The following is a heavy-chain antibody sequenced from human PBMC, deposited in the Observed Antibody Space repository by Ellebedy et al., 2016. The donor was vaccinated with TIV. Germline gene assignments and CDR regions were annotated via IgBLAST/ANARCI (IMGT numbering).Heavy chain of an antibody. J-gene: IGHJ4*02. D-gene: IGHD6-13*01. CDR1: GGSISSYY. CDR3: ARVNQQLKFFDY. V-gene: IGHV4-59*12. Sequence: SETLSLTXTVSGGSISSYYWSWIRQPPGKGLEWIGYIYYSGSTNYNPSLKSRVTISVDTSKSQFSLKLSSVTAADTAVYYCARVNQQLKFFDYWGQGTLVTVSS. CDR2: IYYSGST.